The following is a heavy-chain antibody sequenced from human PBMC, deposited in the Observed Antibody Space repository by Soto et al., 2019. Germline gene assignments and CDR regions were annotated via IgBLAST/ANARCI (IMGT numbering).Heavy chain of an antibody. CDR1: GFTFSSYG. J-gene: IGHJ4*02. CDR2: IWYDGSNK. CDR3: ARGETRNYIAVAGTRALVEYFDS. D-gene: IGHD6-19*01. V-gene: IGHV3-33*01. Sequence: QVQLVESGGGVVQPGRSLRLSCAASGFTFSSYGMHWVRQAPGKGLEWVAVIWYDGSNKYYADSVKGRFTISRDNSKNTLYLQMNSLRAEDTAVYYCARGETRNYIAVAGTRALVEYFDSLGQGTLVTFSS.